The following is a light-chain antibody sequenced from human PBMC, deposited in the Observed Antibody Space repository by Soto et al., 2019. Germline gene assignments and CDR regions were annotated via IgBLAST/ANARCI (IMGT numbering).Light chain of an antibody. CDR3: QQYDNWLWT. Sequence: DIQLTQSPSFLSASVGDRVTITFRASQGISSYLAWYQKKPGKAPKLLMYAASTLQSGVPSRFSGSGSGTEFTLTITSLQSEDFAVYYCQQYDNWLWTFGQGTKV. CDR2: AAS. CDR1: QGISSY. J-gene: IGKJ1*01. V-gene: IGKV1-9*01.